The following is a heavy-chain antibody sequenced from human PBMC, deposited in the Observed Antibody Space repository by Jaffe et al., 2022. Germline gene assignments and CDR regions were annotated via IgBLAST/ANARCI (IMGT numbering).Heavy chain of an antibody. CDR2: ITSSSGTI. V-gene: IGHV3-48*01. J-gene: IGHJ4*02. CDR1: GFTFSSYS. CDR3: ARSIGGVIVRYFDY. D-gene: IGHD3-16*02. Sequence: EVQLVESGGGLVQPGGSLRLSCATSGFTFSSYSMNWVRQAPGKGLEWVSYITSSSGTIYYADSVKGRFTISRDNAKNSLYLQMNSLRAEDTAVYYCARSIGGVIVRYFDYWGQGTLVTVSS.